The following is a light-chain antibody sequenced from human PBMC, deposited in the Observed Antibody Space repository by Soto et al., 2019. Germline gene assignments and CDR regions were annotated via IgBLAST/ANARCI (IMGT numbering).Light chain of an antibody. CDR1: QSVSSR. CDR3: QQSFVTPRT. Sequence: EIVMTQSPGTLSLSPGERATLSCRASQSVSSRLAWYQQKPGQAPRLLISGASSRATGIPDRFSGSGSGTDFTLTISSLQPEDFATYYCQQSFVTPRTFGQGTKVDIK. V-gene: IGKV3-20*01. CDR2: GAS. J-gene: IGKJ1*01.